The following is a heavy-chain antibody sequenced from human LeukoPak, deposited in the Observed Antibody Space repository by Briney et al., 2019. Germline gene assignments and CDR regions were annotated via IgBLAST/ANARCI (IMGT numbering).Heavy chain of an antibody. Sequence: ASVKVSCKASGYTFTSYDINWVRQATGQGLEWMGWMNPNGGNTGYAQKFQGRVTMTRNTSISTAYMELSSLRSEDTAVYYCARNVWFGEHWFDYWGQGTLVTVSS. D-gene: IGHD3-10*01. V-gene: IGHV1-8*01. J-gene: IGHJ4*02. CDR2: MNPNGGNT. CDR1: GYTFTSYD. CDR3: ARNVWFGEHWFDY.